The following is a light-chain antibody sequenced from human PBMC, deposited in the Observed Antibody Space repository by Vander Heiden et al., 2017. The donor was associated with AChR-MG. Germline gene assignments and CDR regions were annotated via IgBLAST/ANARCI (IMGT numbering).Light chain of an antibody. V-gene: IGKV3-15*01. CDR2: GAS. CDR3: QQYDDWRRT. J-gene: IGKJ1*01. Sequence: ETAMTQSPATLSVSPGERATLPCRASQSVSSNLAWFQQKPGQAPRLLIYGASTRATGVPARFSGSGSGTESTLTISSLQSEDFAVYYCQQYDDWRRTFGQGTKVEIK. CDR1: QSVSSN.